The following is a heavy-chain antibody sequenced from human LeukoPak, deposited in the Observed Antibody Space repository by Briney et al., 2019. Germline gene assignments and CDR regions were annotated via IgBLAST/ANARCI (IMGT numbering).Heavy chain of an antibody. CDR2: INAYEANA. J-gene: IGHJ5*02. CDR1: GYSFTMYG. Sequence: ASMNVSCKVSGYSFTMYGISWIRAAPGQGPEWLGWINAYEANAHYAQNVKDRVALTTEKSTNTAYIELRGLTSDETATYYCARVGRGCSSVRCYWEDWFDPWGQGTLVIVSS. CDR3: ARVGRGCSSVRCYWEDWFDP. D-gene: IGHD2-2*01. V-gene: IGHV1-18*01.